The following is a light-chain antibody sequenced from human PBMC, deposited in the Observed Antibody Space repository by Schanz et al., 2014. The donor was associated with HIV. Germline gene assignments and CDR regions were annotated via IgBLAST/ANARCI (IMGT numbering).Light chain of an antibody. V-gene: IGLV2-14*03. CDR3: SSYTTSRTSV. CDR2: DVI. CDR1: NRDIGGYNS. Sequence: QSALTQPASVSGSPGQSITISCSGTNRDIGGYNSVSWYQQHPGKAPKLIIYDVIDRPSGVSDRFSGSKSGNSASLTISGLQAEDEADYYCSSYTTSRTSVFGGGTKVTVL. J-gene: IGLJ2*01.